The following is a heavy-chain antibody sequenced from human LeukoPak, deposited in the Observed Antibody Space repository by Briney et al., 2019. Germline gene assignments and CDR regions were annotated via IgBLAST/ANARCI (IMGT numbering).Heavy chain of an antibody. Sequence: GGSLRLSCAASGFTFSSYWMSWVRQAPGKGLEWVANIKQDGSEKYYVDSVKGRFTISRDNAKNSLYLQMNSLRAEDTAVYYCARDSSELRSLIPHWGQGTLVTVSS. J-gene: IGHJ1*01. CDR3: ARDSSELRSLIPH. CDR2: IKQDGSEK. V-gene: IGHV3-7*03. CDR1: GFTFSSYW. D-gene: IGHD1-14*01.